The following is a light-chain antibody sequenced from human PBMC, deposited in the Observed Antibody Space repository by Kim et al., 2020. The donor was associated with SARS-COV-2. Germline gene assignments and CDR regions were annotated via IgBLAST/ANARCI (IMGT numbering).Light chain of an antibody. V-gene: IGLV3-10*01. CDR1: ALPKKY. CDR2: EDS. J-gene: IGLJ3*02. CDR3: CSTDSIPNHWV. Sequence: AEQTARITCSGDALPKKYAYWYQQKSGPAPVLVIYEDSKRPSGIPERFSGSSSGTMATLTISGAQVEDEADYYCCSTDSIPNHWVFGGGTQLTVL.